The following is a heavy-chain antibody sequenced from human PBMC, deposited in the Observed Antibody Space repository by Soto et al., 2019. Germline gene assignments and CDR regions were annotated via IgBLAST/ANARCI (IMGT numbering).Heavy chain of an antibody. D-gene: IGHD3-16*01. CDR2: INPADSDI. CDR3: ARHQRDDASRKIDC. CDR1: GYSFTSNW. V-gene: IGHV5-51*01. J-gene: IGHJ4*02. Sequence: GESLKISCQGPGYSFTSNWIGWVRQMPGKGLEWMGIINPADSDIKYSPSFQGQVTISADKSIGTAYLQWSSLKASDTAMYYCARHQRDDASRKIDCWGQGTLVTVSS.